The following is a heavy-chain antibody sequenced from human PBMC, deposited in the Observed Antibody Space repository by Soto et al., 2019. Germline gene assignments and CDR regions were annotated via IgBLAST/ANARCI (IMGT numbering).Heavy chain of an antibody. J-gene: IGHJ5*02. V-gene: IGHV3-21*01. CDR2: ISSSSSSI. CDR3: AGVPEGGYYDFWSGYSANWFDP. Sequence: EVQLVESGGGLVKPGGSLRLSCAASGFTFSSYSMNWVRQAPGKGLEWVSSISSSSSSIYYADSVKGRFTISRDNAKNSLYLQMNSLRAEDTAVYYCAGVPEGGYYDFWSGYSANWFDPWGQGNLVTVSS. CDR1: GFTFSSYS. D-gene: IGHD3-3*01.